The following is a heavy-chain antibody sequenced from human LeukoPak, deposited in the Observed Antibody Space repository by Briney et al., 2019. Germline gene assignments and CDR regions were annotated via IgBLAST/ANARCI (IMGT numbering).Heavy chain of an antibody. CDR2: IYYSGST. V-gene: IGHV4-31*03. CDR1: GGSISSGGYY. D-gene: IGHD3-22*01. CDR3: ARDRSRVINSRVAFDI. Sequence: PSETLSLTCTVSGGSISSGGYYWSWIRQHPGKGLEWIGYIYYSGSTYYNPSLKSRVTISVDTSKNQFSLKLSSVTAADTAVYYCARDRSRVINSRVAFDIWGQGTMVTVSS. J-gene: IGHJ3*02.